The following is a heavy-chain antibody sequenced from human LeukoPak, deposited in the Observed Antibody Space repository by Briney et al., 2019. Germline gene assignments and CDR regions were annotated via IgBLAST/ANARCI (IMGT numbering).Heavy chain of an antibody. Sequence: GESLRLSCRTSGFIFGIYAMNWVRQAPGKGLEWISYIGPSDGKIYYADSVKGRFTISRDNSKNTLYLQMNSLRAEDTAVYYCAKAPPYYYYYMDVWGKGTTVTISS. V-gene: IGHV3-23*01. CDR3: AKAPPYYYYYMDV. CDR1: GFIFGIYA. CDR2: IGPSDGKI. J-gene: IGHJ6*03.